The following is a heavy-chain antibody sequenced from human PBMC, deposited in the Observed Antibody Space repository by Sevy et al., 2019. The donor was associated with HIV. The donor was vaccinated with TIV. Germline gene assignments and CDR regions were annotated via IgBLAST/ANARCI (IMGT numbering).Heavy chain of an antibody. D-gene: IGHD5-18*01. Sequence: GESLKISCAASEFTFSNFWMHWVRQVPGKGLVWVSRINHDGSTTTYADSVRGRFTISRENSKNTLFLQMDSMRVDDTALYFCARDRLLGYEVPYDLWGQGTMVTVSS. CDR2: INHDGSTT. CDR1: EFTFSNFW. V-gene: IGHV3-74*01. CDR3: ARDRLLGYEVPYDL. J-gene: IGHJ3*01.